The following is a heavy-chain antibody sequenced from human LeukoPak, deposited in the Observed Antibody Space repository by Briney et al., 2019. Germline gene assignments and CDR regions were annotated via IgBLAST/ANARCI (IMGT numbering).Heavy chain of an antibody. J-gene: IGHJ4*02. CDR1: GFTFSSYA. D-gene: IGHD2-2*01. V-gene: IGHV3-23*01. CDR2: ISGSGGST. CDR3: AKGVWDIVVVPAARNY. Sequence: QSGGSLRLSCAASGFTFSSYAMSWVRQAPGKGLEWVSAISGSGGSTYYADSVKGLFTISRDNSKNTLYLHMNSLRAEDTAVYYCAKGVWDIVVVPAARNYWGQGTLVTVSS.